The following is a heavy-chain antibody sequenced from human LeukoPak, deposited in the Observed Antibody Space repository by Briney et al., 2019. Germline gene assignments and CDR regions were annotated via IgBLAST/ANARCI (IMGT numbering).Heavy chain of an antibody. D-gene: IGHD1-1*01. J-gene: IGHJ4*02. CDR2: IYYTGRP. V-gene: IGHV4-59*01. CDR1: GGSISGYY. Sequence: SETLSLTCTVSGGSISGYYWSWIRQPPGKGLEWIGYIYYTGRPNYNPSLKSRVTISVDTSKNQFSLELTSVTAADTAVYYCARDGPNWYDYWGQGTLVTVSS. CDR3: ARDGPNWYDY.